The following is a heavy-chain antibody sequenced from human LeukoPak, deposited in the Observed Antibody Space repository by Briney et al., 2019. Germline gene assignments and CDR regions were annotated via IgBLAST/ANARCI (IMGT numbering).Heavy chain of an antibody. CDR3: AKDEVTSGGGLAS. V-gene: IGHV3-53*01. CDR2: MYTGGTT. Sequence: GGSLRLSCAASGFSVSDTHMSWVRQAPGKGLEWVSAMYTGGTTYYADSVTGRFTISRDKSKNPLYLQMNSLRVEDTAVYYCAKDEVTSGGGLASWGQGTLVTVSS. D-gene: IGHD3-10*01. J-gene: IGHJ4*02. CDR1: GFSVSDTH.